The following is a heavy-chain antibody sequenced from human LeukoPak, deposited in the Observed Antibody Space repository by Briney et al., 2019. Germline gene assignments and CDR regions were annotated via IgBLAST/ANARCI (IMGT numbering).Heavy chain of an antibody. D-gene: IGHD3-10*01. CDR3: ARDGPVVRGSRTIDY. J-gene: IGHJ4*02. CDR1: GYTFTSYG. CDR2: ISAYNGNT. Sequence: APVKVSCKASGYTFTSYGISWVRQAPGQGLEWMGWISAYNGNTNYAQKLQGRVTMTTDTSTSTAYMELRSLRSDDTAVYYCARDGPVVRGSRTIDYWGQGTLVTVSS. V-gene: IGHV1-18*01.